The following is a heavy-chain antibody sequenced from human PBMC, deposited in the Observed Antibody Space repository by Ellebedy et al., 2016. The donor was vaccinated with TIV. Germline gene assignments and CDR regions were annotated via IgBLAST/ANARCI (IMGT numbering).Heavy chain of an antibody. D-gene: IGHD3-10*01. Sequence: GESLKISCAASGFTFDNFNMHWVRLPPGKGLEWVSIIRQDGGSTSYAASVSGRFTISKDNSQNSLYLQMNSVISEDTALYYSAKDKTGSIDYWGQGTPVTVSA. J-gene: IGHJ4*02. CDR2: IRQDGGST. CDR1: GFTFDNFN. CDR3: AKDKTGSIDY. V-gene: IGHV3-43*01.